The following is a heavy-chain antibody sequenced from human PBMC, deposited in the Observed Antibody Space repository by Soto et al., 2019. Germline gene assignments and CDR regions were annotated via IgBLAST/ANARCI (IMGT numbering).Heavy chain of an antibody. CDR2: IIPIFGTA. D-gene: IGHD3-22*01. CDR1: GGTFSSYA. J-gene: IGHJ4*02. CDR3: ARDATYYYDSSGYYHDY. Sequence: SVKVSCKASGGTFSSYAISWVRQAPGQGLEWMGGIIPIFGTANYAQKFQGRVTITADESTSTAYMELSSLRSEDTAVYYCARDATYYYDSSGYYHDYWGQGTLVTVSS. V-gene: IGHV1-69*13.